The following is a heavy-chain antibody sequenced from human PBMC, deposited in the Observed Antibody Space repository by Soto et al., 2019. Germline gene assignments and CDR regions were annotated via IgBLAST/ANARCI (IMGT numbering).Heavy chain of an antibody. Sequence: PSETLSLTCAVSGGSISSGGYSWSWIRQPPGKGLEWIGSINHSGSTYYNPSLKSRVTISVDRSKNQSSLKLVSVTAADTAVYYCARLQYYYTSGSSLYYFDYWGQGALVTVSS. J-gene: IGHJ4*02. CDR3: ARLQYYYTSGSSLYYFDY. CDR1: GGSISSGGYS. D-gene: IGHD3-10*01. CDR2: INHSGST. V-gene: IGHV4-30-2*01.